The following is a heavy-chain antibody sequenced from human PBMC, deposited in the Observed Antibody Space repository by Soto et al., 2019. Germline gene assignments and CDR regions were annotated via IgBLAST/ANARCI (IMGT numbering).Heavy chain of an antibody. D-gene: IGHD2-2*01. Sequence: SETLSLTCAVYGGSFSGYYWSWIRQPPGKGLEWIGEINHSGSTNYNPSLKNRVTISVDTSKNQFSLKLSSVTAADTAVYYCARANIVVVPAALGGHWFDPWGQG. J-gene: IGHJ5*02. CDR1: GGSFSGYY. CDR2: INHSGST. V-gene: IGHV4-34*01. CDR3: ARANIVVVPAALGGHWFDP.